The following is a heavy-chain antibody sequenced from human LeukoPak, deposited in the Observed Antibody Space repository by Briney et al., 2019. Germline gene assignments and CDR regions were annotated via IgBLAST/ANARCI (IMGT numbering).Heavy chain of an antibody. CDR3: ARDPQYSYGYGLFDY. D-gene: IGHD5-18*01. CDR2: IYYSGST. V-gene: IGHV4-39*07. J-gene: IGHJ4*02. Sequence: SETLSLTCTVSGGSISSSSYYWGWIRQPPGKGLEWIGSIYYSGSTYYNPSLKSRVTISVDTSKNQFSLKLSSVTAADTAVYYCARDPQYSYGYGLFDYWGQGTLVTVSS. CDR1: GGSISSSSYY.